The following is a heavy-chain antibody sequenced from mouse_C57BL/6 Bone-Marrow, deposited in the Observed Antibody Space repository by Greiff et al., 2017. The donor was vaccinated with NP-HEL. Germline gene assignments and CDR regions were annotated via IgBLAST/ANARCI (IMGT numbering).Heavy chain of an antibody. CDR2: IHPSDSDT. J-gene: IGHJ1*03. V-gene: IGHV1-74*01. Sequence: QVQLQQPGAELVKPGASVKVSCKASGYTFTSYWMHWVKQRPGQGLEWIGRIHPSDSDTNYNQKFKGKATLTVDKSSSTAYMQLSSLTSEDSAVYYWAITPPYYYGSSYVWYFDVWGTGTTVTISS. D-gene: IGHD1-1*01. CDR3: AITPPYYYGSSYVWYFDV. CDR1: GYTFTSYW.